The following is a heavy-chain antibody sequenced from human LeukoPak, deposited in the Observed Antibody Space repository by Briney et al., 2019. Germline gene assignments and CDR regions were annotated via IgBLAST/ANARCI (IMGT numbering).Heavy chain of an antibody. CDR1: GYTFTGYY. J-gene: IGHJ4*02. D-gene: IGHD6-19*01. CDR2: INPNSGDT. Sequence: ASVKVSCKASGYTFTGYYMHWVRQAPGQGLEWMGWINPNSGDTNYAQKFQGRVTMTRDTSISTAYMELSRLRSDDTAVYYCARVASKKETVAGTGYWGQGTLVTVSS. CDR3: ARVASKKETVAGTGY. V-gene: IGHV1-2*02.